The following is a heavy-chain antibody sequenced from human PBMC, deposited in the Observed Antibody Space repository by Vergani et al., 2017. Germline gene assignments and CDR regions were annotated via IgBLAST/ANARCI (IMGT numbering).Heavy chain of an antibody. CDR2: ISYDGTQK. V-gene: IGHV3-30*03. CDR3: ATKSCGTPGCQIGYFRE. Sequence: QVHLVESGGGVVQPGRSLRLSCVVSGFTSSYYGMHWVRQAPGKGLEWVAVISYDGTQKYYADSVKGRFTISRDNSKSTIYLQMNSLRTEDTAVYYCATKSCGTPGCQIGYFREWVQGTLVTVSS. CDR1: GFTSSYYG. D-gene: IGHD1-1*01. J-gene: IGHJ1*01.